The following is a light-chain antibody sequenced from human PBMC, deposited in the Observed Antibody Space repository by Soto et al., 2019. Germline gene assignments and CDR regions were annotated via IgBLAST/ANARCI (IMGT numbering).Light chain of an antibody. CDR3: KQATSFPRT. CDR2: AAS. Sequence: DIQMTHAPSFVSASVGDRVTISCRASQGITTWLAWYQQKPGKAPKLLIYAASTLQGGVPSRFSGSGAGTEFTLTISSLQPEDFATYYCKQATSFPRTFGQGTKVEIX. CDR1: QGITTW. J-gene: IGKJ1*01. V-gene: IGKV1-12*01.